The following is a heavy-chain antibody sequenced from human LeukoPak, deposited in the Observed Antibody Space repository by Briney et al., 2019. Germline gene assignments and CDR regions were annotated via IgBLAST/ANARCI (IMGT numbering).Heavy chain of an antibody. CDR1: GYTFINYY. CDR2: INPKNGGT. Sequence: ASVKDSCKASGYTFINYYVHWVRQDPGQGAEWMGWINPKNGGTTYVQKFPGRVTMTTDTSISTAYMELSRLRSDDTAVYYCARDQAYNWFDPWGQGTLVTVSS. CDR3: ARDQAYNWFDP. J-gene: IGHJ5*02. V-gene: IGHV1-2*02.